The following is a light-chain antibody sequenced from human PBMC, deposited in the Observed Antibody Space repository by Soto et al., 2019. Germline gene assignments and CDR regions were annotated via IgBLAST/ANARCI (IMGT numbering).Light chain of an antibody. CDR2: AAS. CDR3: QQLNSYRLT. CDR1: QVISSY. J-gene: IGKJ4*01. V-gene: IGKV1-9*01. Sequence: IQFTQSPSFLSASVGHRVTITFRASQVISSYLAWYQQNPGKAPKLLIYAASTLQSGVPLRFSGCGSGTEFTLIISSLQPEDFATYYCQQLNSYRLTFGGGTKVDI.